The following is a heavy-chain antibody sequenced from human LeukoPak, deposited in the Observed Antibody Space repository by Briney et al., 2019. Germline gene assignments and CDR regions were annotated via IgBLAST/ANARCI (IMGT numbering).Heavy chain of an antibody. J-gene: IGHJ5*02. D-gene: IGHD1-26*01. Sequence: GGSLKLSCAASGFTFSGSAIHWVRQSSGKGLEWVGHIDKKDNFYATTSAASVTGRFTISRDDSKNTAYLQMNSLKTEDTALYYCTRDSGTYNWLDPWGQGTLVSVSS. V-gene: IGHV3-73*01. CDR1: GFTFSGSA. CDR3: TRDSGTYNWLDP. CDR2: IDKKDNFYAT.